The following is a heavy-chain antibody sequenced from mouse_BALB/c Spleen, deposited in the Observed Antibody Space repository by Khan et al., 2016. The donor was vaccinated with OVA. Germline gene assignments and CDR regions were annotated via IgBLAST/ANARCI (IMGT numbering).Heavy chain of an antibody. CDR1: GYSFTTYY. V-gene: IGHV1S135*01. CDR3: TRHGYVAWFTY. Sequence: VQLKQSGPELIKPGASVKISCKASGYSFTTYYIHWVIQSPGKSLEWIGFIDPFSGGTTYNQKFKGKATLTADKSSRTAYIHLRNLTSEDSAVXDGTRHGYVAWFTYWGQGTLVTVSA. D-gene: IGHD2-2*01. CDR2: IDPFSGGT. J-gene: IGHJ3*01.